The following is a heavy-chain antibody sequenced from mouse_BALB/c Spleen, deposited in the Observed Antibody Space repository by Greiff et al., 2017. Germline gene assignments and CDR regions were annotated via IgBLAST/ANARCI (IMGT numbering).Heavy chain of an antibody. D-gene: IGHD1-1*01. J-gene: IGHJ2*01. V-gene: IGHV7-3*02. Sequence: EVQGVESGGGLVQPGGSLRLSCATSGFTFPDYYMSWVRQPPGQALEWLGFIRNKANGYTTEYSASVKGRFTISSDNYQNILYLKMNTLRAEERATYYWARNIGVGYFDYWGQGTTLTVSA. CDR3: ARNIGVGYFDY. CDR2: IRNKANGYTT. CDR1: GFTFPDYY.